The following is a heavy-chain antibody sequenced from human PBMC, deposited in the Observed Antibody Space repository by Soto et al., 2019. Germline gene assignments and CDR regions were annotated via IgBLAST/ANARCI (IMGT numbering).Heavy chain of an antibody. CDR1: GGSISSGDYS. CDR2: IYNSGIT. D-gene: IGHD3-3*01. Sequence: SETLSLTCTVSGGSISSGDYSWSWVRQSPWKGLEWIGHIYNSGITYYNPSLKSRVVISIDTSRNQFSLRLNSLTAADRAVYFCARGVTVFGLVSRFWFDPWGQGTVVTVS. CDR3: ARGVTVFGLVSRFWFDP. J-gene: IGHJ5*02. V-gene: IGHV4-30-4*01.